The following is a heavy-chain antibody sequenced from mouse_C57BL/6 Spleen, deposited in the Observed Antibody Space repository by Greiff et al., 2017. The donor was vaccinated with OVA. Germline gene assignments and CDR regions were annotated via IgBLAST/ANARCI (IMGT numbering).Heavy chain of an antibody. J-gene: IGHJ2*01. D-gene: IGHD1-1*01. Sequence: QVQLQQPGAELVKPGASVKLSCKASGYTFTSYWMHWVKQRPGRGLEWIGRIDPNSGGTKYNEKFKSKATLTVDKPSSTAYMQLSSLTSEDSAVYYCARWQDSIYGSSTYYFDYWGQGTTLTVSS. CDR2: IDPNSGGT. CDR1: GYTFTSYW. CDR3: ARWQDSIYGSSTYYFDY. V-gene: IGHV1-72*01.